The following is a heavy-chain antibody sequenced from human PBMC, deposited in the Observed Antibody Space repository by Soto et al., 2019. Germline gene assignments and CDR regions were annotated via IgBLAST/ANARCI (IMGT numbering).Heavy chain of an antibody. Sequence: GGSLRLSCAASGFTFSNAWMSWVRQAPGKALECVANIQHDGRETFYVDSVKGRFTISRDNSNNTLYLQMDRLGVEDTAVYFCARMGLWGKLTDLWGQGTSVTVSS. CDR2: IQHDGRET. CDR1: GFTFSNAW. CDR3: ARMGLWGKLTDL. V-gene: IGHV3-7*03. D-gene: IGHD7-27*01. J-gene: IGHJ4*02.